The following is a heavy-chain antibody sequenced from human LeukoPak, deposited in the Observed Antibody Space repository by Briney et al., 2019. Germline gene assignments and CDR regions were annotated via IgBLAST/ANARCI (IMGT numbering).Heavy chain of an antibody. D-gene: IGHD5-18*01. CDR3: ASGHGYSYGPTHPAFDY. Sequence: GGSLRLSCAASGFMFASYAMSWVRQAPGKGLEWVSYISSSSSTIYYADSVKGRFTISRDNAKNSLYLQMNSLRAEDTAVYYCASGHGYSYGPTHPAFDYWGQGTLVTVSS. J-gene: IGHJ4*02. CDR1: GFMFASYA. V-gene: IGHV3-48*04. CDR2: ISSSSSTI.